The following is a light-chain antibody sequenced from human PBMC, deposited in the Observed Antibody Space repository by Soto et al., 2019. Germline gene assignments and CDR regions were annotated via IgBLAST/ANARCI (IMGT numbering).Light chain of an antibody. V-gene: IGKV3-15*01. J-gene: IGKJ4*01. Sequence: EIVMTQSPATLSVSPGERATLSCRASQSVSGNLAWYQQKPGQAPRLLIYGASTRATGIPARFSGSGSGTELTLTISSLQSEDFAVYYCQQYNDWTPVTFGGGTKVEIK. CDR3: QQYNDWTPVT. CDR2: GAS. CDR1: QSVSGN.